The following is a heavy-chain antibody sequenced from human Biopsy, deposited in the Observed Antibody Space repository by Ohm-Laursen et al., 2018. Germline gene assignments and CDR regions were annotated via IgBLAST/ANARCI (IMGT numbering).Heavy chain of an antibody. CDR2: ISHTGYT. CDR1: GGSFTGHC. Sequence: GTLSLTCTVSGGSFTGHCWTWIRQPPGKGLEWIGHISHTGYTSYKPSLKSRVTISLDTPRKHFSLRLTSLAAADTAVYYCARGSNEYGGLYFPHWGQGTLVTVSS. V-gene: IGHV4-59*11. D-gene: IGHD4-23*01. J-gene: IGHJ1*01. CDR3: ARGSNEYGGLYFPH.